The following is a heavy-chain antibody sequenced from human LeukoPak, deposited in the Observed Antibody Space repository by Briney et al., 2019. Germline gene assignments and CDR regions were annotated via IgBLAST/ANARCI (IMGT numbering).Heavy chain of an antibody. J-gene: IGHJ6*03. CDR3: ARDGYSNYFYIDV. CDR2: IGGSGAST. Sequence: GGSLRLSCAASGFTFSSYAMSWVRQTPGKGLQWVSGIGGSGASTYYAESVKGRFTISRDNSKNTLALQMNSLTAEDTAVYYCARDGYSNYFYIDVWGKGTTVTVSS. CDR1: GFTFSSYA. V-gene: IGHV3-23*01. D-gene: IGHD5-24*01.